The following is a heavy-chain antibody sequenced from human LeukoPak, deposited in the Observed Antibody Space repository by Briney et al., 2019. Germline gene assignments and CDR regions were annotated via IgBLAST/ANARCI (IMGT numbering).Heavy chain of an antibody. CDR2: IYSGGST. Sequence: GGSLRLSCAASGFTVSSNYMSWVRQAPGKGLEWVSVIYSGGSTYYADSVKGRFTISRDNSKNTLYLQMNSLEAEDAAVYYCARGDRGTGQHFDYWGQGTLVTVS. V-gene: IGHV3-53*01. D-gene: IGHD1-1*01. CDR1: GFTVSSNY. CDR3: ARGDRGTGQHFDY. J-gene: IGHJ4*02.